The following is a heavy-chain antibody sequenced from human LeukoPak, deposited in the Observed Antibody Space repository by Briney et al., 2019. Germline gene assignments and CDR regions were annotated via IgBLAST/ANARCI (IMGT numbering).Heavy chain of an antibody. V-gene: IGHV4-30-4*01. D-gene: IGHD3-10*01. J-gene: IGHJ5*02. CDR3: AREDGSGSYVNWFDP. CDR2: IYYSGST. CDR1: GGSISSGDYY. Sequence: SQTLSLTCTVSGGSISSGDYYWSWIRQPPGTGLEWIGYIYYSGSTYYNPSLKSRVTISVDTSKNQFSLKLSSVTAADTAVYYCAREDGSGSYVNWFDPWGQGTLVTVSS.